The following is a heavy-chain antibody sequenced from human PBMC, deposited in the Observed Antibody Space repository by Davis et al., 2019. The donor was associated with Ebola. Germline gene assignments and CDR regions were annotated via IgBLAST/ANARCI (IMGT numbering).Heavy chain of an antibody. CDR3: ARAYSSSWTYWFDP. Sequence: SETLSLTCTVSGGSISSSSYYWGWIRQPPGKGLEWIGSIYYSGSTYYNPSLKSRVTISVDTSKNQFSLKLSSVTAADTAVYYCARAYSSSWTYWFDPWGQGTVVTVSS. CDR2: IYYSGST. D-gene: IGHD6-13*01. CDR1: GGSISSSSYY. J-gene: IGHJ5*02. V-gene: IGHV4-39*01.